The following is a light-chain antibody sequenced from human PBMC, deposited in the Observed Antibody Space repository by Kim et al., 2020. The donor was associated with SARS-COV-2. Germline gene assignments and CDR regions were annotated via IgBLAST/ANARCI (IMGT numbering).Light chain of an antibody. J-gene: IGKJ2*01. CDR3: MQALNVPPYT. V-gene: IGKV2-28*01. CDR2: WGS. Sequence: DTVMTQSPLSLSVTPGEPASISCRSSQSLLYSNGYNYLDWYVQRSGQSPQLLIFWGSSRASGVPERFSGSGSGTDFTLRISRVEAEDVGIYYCMQALNVPPYTFGQGTKLEIK. CDR1: QSLLYSNGYNY.